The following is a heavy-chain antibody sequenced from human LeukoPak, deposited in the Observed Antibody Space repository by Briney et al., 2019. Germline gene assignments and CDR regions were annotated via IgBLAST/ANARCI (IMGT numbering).Heavy chain of an antibody. CDR1: GYTFTSHD. Sequence: ASVKVSCKAAGYTFTSHDINWVRQATGQGLEWTGWMHPNSGNTGYAQKFQGRVTMTRNTSISTAYMELSSLRSEDTAVYYCAVRLRWSYFDYWGQGTLVTVSS. D-gene: IGHD4-23*01. J-gene: IGHJ4*02. CDR2: MHPNSGNT. V-gene: IGHV1-8*01. CDR3: AVRLRWSYFDY.